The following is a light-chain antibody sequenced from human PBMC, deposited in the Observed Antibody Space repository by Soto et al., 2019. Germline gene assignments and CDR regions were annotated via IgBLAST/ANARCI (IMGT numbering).Light chain of an antibody. Sequence: DIQMTQSPSSLSASVGDRVTITCRASQSISSYLNWYQQKPGKAPKLLIYAASSLQSGVPSRFSGNGSGTDFTLTISSLQPEDFATYYCQKSYSTPYTFGQGTKLEIK. CDR2: AAS. V-gene: IGKV1-39*01. J-gene: IGKJ2*01. CDR1: QSISSY. CDR3: QKSYSTPYT.